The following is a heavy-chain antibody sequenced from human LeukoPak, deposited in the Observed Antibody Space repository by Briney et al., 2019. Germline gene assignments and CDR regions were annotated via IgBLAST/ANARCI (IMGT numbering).Heavy chain of an antibody. V-gene: IGHV4-30-4*08. D-gene: IGHD3-3*01. Sequence: SQTLSLTCTVSGGSISSGDYYWSWIRQPPGKGLAWIGYIYYSGSTYYNPSLKSRVTISVDTSKNQFSLKLSSVTAADTAVYYCARETADFWSGYHHAFDIWGQGTMVTVSS. CDR1: GGSISSGDYY. CDR2: IYYSGST. J-gene: IGHJ3*02. CDR3: ARETADFWSGYHHAFDI.